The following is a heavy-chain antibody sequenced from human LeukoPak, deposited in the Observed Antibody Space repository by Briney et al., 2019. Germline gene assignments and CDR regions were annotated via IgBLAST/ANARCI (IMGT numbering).Heavy chain of an antibody. D-gene: IGHD2-15*01. CDR2: IYYSGST. J-gene: IGHJ5*02. CDR1: GGSISSYY. CDR3: ARGYCSGGSCYGP. Sequence: SETLSLTCTVSGGSISSYYWSWIRRPPGKGLEWIGYIYYSGSTNYNPSLKSRVTISVDTSKNQFSLKLSPVTAADTAVYYCARGYCSGGSCYGPWGQGTLVTVSS. V-gene: IGHV4-59*01.